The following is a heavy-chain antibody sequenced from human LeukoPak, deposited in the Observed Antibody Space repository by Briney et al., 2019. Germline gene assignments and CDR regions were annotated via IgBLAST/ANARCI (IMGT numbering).Heavy chain of an antibody. J-gene: IGHJ3*02. D-gene: IGHD3-3*01. CDR3: ARLTYYDFWSGYNYAFDI. CDR2: INPNSGGT. CDR1: GYTFSGYH. Sequence: ASVKVSCKASGYTFSGYHMHWVRQAPGQGLEWMGWINPNSGGTNYAQKFQGRVTMTRDTSISTAYMELSRLRSDDTAVYSCARLTYYDFWSGYNYAFDIWGQGTMVTVSS. V-gene: IGHV1-2*02.